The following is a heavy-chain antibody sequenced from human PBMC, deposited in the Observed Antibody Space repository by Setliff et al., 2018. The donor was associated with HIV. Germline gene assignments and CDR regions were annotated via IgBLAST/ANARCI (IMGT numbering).Heavy chain of an antibody. CDR2: IYSTGDT. J-gene: IGHJ5*02. V-gene: IGHV4-59*12. CDR3: AKVAVTGYCSTTSCQNWFDP. D-gene: IGHD2-2*01. Sequence: PSETLSLTCSVSGGSISNFYWSWIRQPPGKGLEWVGHIYSTGDTNYNPSLKSRVTISLDTSKNQFSLRLISVTAADTAVYYCAKVAVTGYCSTTSCQNWFDPWGQGTLVTVSS. CDR1: GGSISNFY.